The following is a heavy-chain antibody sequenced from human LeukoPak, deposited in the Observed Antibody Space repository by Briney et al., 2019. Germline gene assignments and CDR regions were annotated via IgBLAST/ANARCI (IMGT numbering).Heavy chain of an antibody. Sequence: PGGSLRLSCVTSRFTFKEYSMHWVRQAPGKGLEWVAVVSTDGSDKHYADSVKGRFTISRDNSKNTLFLQMNTLRTDDTAVYYCARSRGATGYYWVDYWGQGTLVTVSS. CDR2: VSTDGSDK. J-gene: IGHJ4*02. V-gene: IGHV3-30*19. CDR3: ARSRGATGYYWVDY. D-gene: IGHD3-9*01. CDR1: RFTFKEYS.